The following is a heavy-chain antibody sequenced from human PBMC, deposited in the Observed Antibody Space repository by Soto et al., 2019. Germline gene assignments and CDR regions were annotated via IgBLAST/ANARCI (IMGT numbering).Heavy chain of an antibody. CDR3: ARTRYCSSTSCYAGIDY. CDR2: ISAYNGNT. D-gene: IGHD2-2*01. V-gene: IGHV1-18*01. CDR1: GYTFTSYG. J-gene: IGHJ4*02. Sequence: ASVKVSCKASGYTFTSYGISWVRQAPGQGLEWMGWISAYNGNTNYAQKLQGRVTMTTDTSTSTAYMGLRSLRSDDTAVYYCARTRYCSSTSCYAGIDYWGQGTLVTVSS.